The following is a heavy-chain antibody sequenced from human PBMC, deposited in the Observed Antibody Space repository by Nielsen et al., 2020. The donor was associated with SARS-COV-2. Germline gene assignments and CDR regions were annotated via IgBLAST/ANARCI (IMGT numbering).Heavy chain of an antibody. D-gene: IGHD1-1*01. J-gene: IGHJ4*02. CDR3: AKGVHTTSPRTDF. CDR2: ISGSGDTT. V-gene: IGHV3-23*01. Sequence: VRQAPGKGLEWVSGISGSGDTTYYADTVKGRFTISRENSKNTLYLQLNSLRAEDTAFYYCAKGVHTTSPRTDFWGQGTLVTVSS.